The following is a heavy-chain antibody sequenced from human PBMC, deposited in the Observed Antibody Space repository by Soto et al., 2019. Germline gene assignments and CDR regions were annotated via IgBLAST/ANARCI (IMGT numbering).Heavy chain of an antibody. J-gene: IGHJ4*02. V-gene: IGHV3-33*01. Sequence: SLRLSCAASGFTFSGYAMHWVRQAPGKGLEWVAVIWSDGSNKHYADSVNGRFTISRDNSRNTLFLQMSSLRAEDTAVYYCARDLAVAVAGIDYWGQGTLVTVSS. D-gene: IGHD6-19*01. CDR1: GFTFSGYA. CDR2: IWSDGSNK. CDR3: ARDLAVAVAGIDY.